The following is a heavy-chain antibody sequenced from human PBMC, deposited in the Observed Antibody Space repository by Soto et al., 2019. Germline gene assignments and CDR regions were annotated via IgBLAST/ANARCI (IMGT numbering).Heavy chain of an antibody. D-gene: IGHD3-3*01. CDR1: GYTFTSYG. J-gene: IGHJ6*03. CDR2: ISAYNGNT. V-gene: IGHV1-18*01. CDR3: ARDPPKNFWSGSARLYMDV. Sequence: ASVKVSCKASGYTFTSYGISWVRQAPGQGLEWMGWISAYNGNTNYAQKLQGRVTMTTDTSTSTAYMELRSLRSDDTAVYYCARDPPKNFWSGSARLYMDVWGKGTTVTVSS.